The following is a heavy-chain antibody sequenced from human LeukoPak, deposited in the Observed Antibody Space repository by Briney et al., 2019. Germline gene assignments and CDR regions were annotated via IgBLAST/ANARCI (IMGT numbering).Heavy chain of an antibody. Sequence: GGSLRLSCAASGFTFSSYGMHWVRQAPGKGLEWVAVFWSDGTKKYYADSVKGRFTISRDNSKNTLYLQMSSLRAEDTAIYYCARDIDTSSHYSRFDPWGQGTLVTVSS. CDR3: ARDIDTSSHYSRFDP. D-gene: IGHD3-22*01. J-gene: IGHJ5*01. V-gene: IGHV3-33*01. CDR1: GFTFSSYG. CDR2: FWSDGTKK.